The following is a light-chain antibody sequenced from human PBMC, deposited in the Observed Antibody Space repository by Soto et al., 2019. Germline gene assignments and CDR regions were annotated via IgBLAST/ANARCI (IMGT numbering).Light chain of an antibody. CDR2: AST. Sequence: DIQMTQSPSALSASVGDRVTITCRASQSISSYLNWYQQRVGQAPKLLIYASTNLVGGLPARFSGRGAGTDFTLTISRLQPEDSATYYCQQTFNTPLTFGQGTRLEIK. J-gene: IGKJ5*01. CDR1: QSISSY. CDR3: QQTFNTPLT. V-gene: IGKV1-39*01.